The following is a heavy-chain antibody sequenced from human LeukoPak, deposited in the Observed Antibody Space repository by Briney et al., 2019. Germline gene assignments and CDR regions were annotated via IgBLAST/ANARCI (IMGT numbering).Heavy chain of an antibody. D-gene: IGHD3-3*01. J-gene: IGHJ6*03. V-gene: IGHV4-39*01. Sequence: PSETLSLTCTASGGSISSSSYYWGWIRQPPGKGLEWIGSIYYSGSTYYNPSLKSRVTISVDTSKNQFSLKLSSVTAADTAVYYCARLPLIERPRLWSGYFLYYYYMDVWGKGTTVTVSS. CDR3: ARLPLIERPRLWSGYFLYYYYMDV. CDR1: GGSISSSSYY. CDR2: IYYSGST.